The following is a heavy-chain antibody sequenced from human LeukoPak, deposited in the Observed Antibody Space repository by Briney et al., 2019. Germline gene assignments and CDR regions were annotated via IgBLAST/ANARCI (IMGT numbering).Heavy chain of an antibody. J-gene: IGHJ6*03. V-gene: IGHV1-18*01. D-gene: IGHD2-2*02. CDR2: ISAYNGNT. CDR3: ARGVVPPAIPPYYYYMDV. Sequence: ASVKVSCKHSGYTFTNYGISWVRQAPGQGLEWMGWISAYNGNTKYTQKLQGRVTMTTDTSTSTAYMELRSLRSDDTAVYYCARGVVPPAIPPYYYYMDVWGKGTTVTVSS. CDR1: GYTFTNYG.